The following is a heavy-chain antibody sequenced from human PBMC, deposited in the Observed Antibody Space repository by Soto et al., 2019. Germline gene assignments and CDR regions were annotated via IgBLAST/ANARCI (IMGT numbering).Heavy chain of an antibody. V-gene: IGHV1-18*01. CDR2: ISAYNGKT. J-gene: IGHJ4*02. D-gene: IGHD2-2*01. CDR3: ARDLRDIVVVPAAMRGDY. CDR1: GYTFTSYG. Sequence: ASVKVSCKASGYTFTSYGISWVRQAPGQGLEWMGWISAYNGKTNYAQKLQGRVTMTTETSPSTAYMERRSLRAEDTAVYYCARDLRDIVVVPAAMRGDYWGQGTLVTVSS.